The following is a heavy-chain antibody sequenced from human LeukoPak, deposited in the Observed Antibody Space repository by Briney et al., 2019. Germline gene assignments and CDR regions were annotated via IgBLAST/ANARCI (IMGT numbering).Heavy chain of an antibody. Sequence: GGSLRLSCAASGFTFSSYWMHWVRQAPGKGLMWVSRTNSDGSSTNYADSVKGRFTISRDNAKNTLYLQMNSLRAEDTAVYYCARGAEFDGDYVVYWGQGTLVTVSS. CDR1: GFTFSSYW. CDR3: ARGAEFDGDYVVY. J-gene: IGHJ4*02. D-gene: IGHD4-17*01. CDR2: TNSDGSST. V-gene: IGHV3-74*01.